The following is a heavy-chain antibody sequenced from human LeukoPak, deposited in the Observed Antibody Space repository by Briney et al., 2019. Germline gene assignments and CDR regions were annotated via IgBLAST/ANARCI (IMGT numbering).Heavy chain of an antibody. CDR3: ARGGWNKFDY. J-gene: IGHJ4*02. Sequence: SETLSLTCTVSGGSISSSSYYWGWIRQPPGKGLEWIRSIYYSGSTYYNPSLKSRVTISVDTSKNQFSLKLSSVTAADTAVYYCARGGWNKFDYWGQGTLVTVSS. V-gene: IGHV4-39*07. CDR2: IYYSGST. CDR1: GGSISSSSYY. D-gene: IGHD3-22*01.